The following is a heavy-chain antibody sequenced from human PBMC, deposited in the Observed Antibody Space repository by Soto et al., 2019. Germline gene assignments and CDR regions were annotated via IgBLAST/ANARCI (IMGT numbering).Heavy chain of an antibody. CDR1: GGSFSGYY. J-gene: IGHJ4*02. V-gene: IGHV4-34*01. Sequence: TLSLTCAVYGGSFSGYYWSWIRQPPGKGLEWIGEINHSGSTNYNPSLKSRVTISVDTSKNQFSLKLSSVTAADTAVYYCARGRKQHDYWGQGTLVTVSS. CDR3: ARGRKQHDY. CDR2: INHSGST. D-gene: IGHD5-18*01.